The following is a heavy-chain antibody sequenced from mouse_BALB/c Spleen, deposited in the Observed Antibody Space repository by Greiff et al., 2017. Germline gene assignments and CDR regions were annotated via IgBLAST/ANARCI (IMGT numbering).Heavy chain of an antibody. D-gene: IGHD1-1*01. CDR3: AREGDYYGSPAWFAY. CDR1: GFSLTSYG. Sequence: VLLVESGPGLVAPSQSLSITCTVSGFSLTSYGVHWVRQPPGKGLEWLGVIWAGGSTNYNSALMSRLSISKDNSKSQVFLKMNRLQTDDTAMYYCAREGDYYGSPAWFAYWGQGTLVTVSA. V-gene: IGHV2-9*02. CDR2: IWAGGST. J-gene: IGHJ3*01.